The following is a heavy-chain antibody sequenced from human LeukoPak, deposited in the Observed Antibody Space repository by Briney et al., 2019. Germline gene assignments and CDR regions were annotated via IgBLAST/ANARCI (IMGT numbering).Heavy chain of an antibody. CDR1: GGSISSYY. CDR3: ARQESRYSSSWYYGY. V-gene: IGHV4-39*01. J-gene: IGHJ4*02. D-gene: IGHD6-13*01. CDR2: IYYSGST. Sequence: SETLSLTCTVSGGSISSYYWGWIRQPPGKGLEWIGSIYYSGSTYYNPSLKSRVTISVDTSKNQFSLKLSSVTAADTAVYYCARQESRYSSSWYYGYWGQGTLVTVSS.